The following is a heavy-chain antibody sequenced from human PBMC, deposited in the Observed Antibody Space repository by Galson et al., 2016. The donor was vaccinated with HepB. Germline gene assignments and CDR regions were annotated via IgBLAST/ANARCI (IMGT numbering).Heavy chain of an antibody. J-gene: IGHJ4*02. CDR1: GFTFSRKG. Sequence: SLRLSCAASGFTFSRKGLHWVRQAPGKGLEWVADICFDGSTEYYADPVKGRFTISRDNSKNTVYLEMNSLRVEDTAVYYCAKDGGGWADGRLDCWGQGALVTVSS. CDR3: AKDGGGWADGRLDC. CDR2: ICFDGSTE. V-gene: IGHV3-33*06. D-gene: IGHD6-19*01.